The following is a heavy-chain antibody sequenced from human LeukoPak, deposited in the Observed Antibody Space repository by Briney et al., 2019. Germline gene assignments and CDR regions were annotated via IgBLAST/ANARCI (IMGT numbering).Heavy chain of an antibody. CDR2: ISSSGSAI. Sequence: PGGSLRLSCAASGFTFSSYEMKWVRQAPGKGLEWVSYISSSGSAIYYADSVKGRFTISRDNAKNSLYLQMNSLRAEDTAIYYCAKDIYYFDYWGQGTLVTVSS. CDR3: AKDIYYFDY. CDR1: GFTFSSYE. J-gene: IGHJ4*02. V-gene: IGHV3-48*03.